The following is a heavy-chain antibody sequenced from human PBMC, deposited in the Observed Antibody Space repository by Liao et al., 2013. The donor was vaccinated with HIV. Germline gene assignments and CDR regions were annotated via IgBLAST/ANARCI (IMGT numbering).Heavy chain of an antibody. CDR1: GGSFSGYY. CDR2: INHSGST. V-gene: IGHV4-34*01. D-gene: IGHD2-15*01. J-gene: IGHJ4*02. Sequence: QLRLQESGPGLVKPSETLSLTCAVYGGSFSGYYWSWIRQPPGKGLEWIGEINHSGSTNYNPSLKSRVTISVDTSKNQFSLKLSSVTAADTAVYYCARGGRRALLGGFPQRYWGQGTLVTVSS. CDR3: ARGGRRALLGGFPQRY.